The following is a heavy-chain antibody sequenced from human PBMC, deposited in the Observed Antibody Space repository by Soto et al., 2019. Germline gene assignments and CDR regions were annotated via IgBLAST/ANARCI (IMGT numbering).Heavy chain of an antibody. CDR1: GFTFSSYW. CDR2: IKQDGSEK. CDR3: ARDCSSTSCYDGWVYAFDI. J-gene: IGHJ3*02. Sequence: EVQLVESGGGLVQPGGSLRLSCAASGFTFSSYWMSWVRQAPGKGLEWVANIKQDGSEKYYVDSVKGRFTISRDNAKNSLYLQMNSLRAEDTAVYYCARDCSSTSCYDGWVYAFDIWGQGTMVTVSS. V-gene: IGHV3-7*01. D-gene: IGHD2-2*01.